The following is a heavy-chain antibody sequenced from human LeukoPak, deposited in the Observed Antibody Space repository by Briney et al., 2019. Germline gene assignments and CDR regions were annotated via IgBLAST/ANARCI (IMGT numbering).Heavy chain of an antibody. CDR1: GGSFSGYY. CDR3: ARGRERYCSSTSCYRGCYFDY. Sequence: RSETLSLTCAVYGGSFSGYYWSWIRQPPGKGLECIGEINHSGSTNYNPSLKSRVTISVDTSKNQFSLKLSSVTAADTAVYYCARGRERYCSSTSCYRGCYFDYWGQGTLVTVSS. D-gene: IGHD2-2*02. J-gene: IGHJ4*02. CDR2: INHSGST. V-gene: IGHV4-34*01.